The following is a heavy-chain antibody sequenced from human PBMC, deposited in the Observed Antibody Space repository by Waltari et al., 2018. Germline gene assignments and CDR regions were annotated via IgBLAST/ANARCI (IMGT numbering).Heavy chain of an antibody. V-gene: IGHV3-30*18. CDR2: ISYDGSNK. Sequence: QVQLVESGGGVVQPGRSLRLSCAASGFTFSSYGMHWVRQAPGKGLEWVAVISYDGSNKYYADSVKGRFTISRDNSKNTLYLQMNSLRAEDTAAYYCAKDDFDYWGQGTLVTVSS. CDR3: AKDDFDY. CDR1: GFTFSSYG. J-gene: IGHJ4*02.